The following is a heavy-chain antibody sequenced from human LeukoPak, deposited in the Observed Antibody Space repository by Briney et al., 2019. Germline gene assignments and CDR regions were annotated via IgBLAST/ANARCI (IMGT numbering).Heavy chain of an antibody. D-gene: IGHD6-19*01. Sequence: GGSLRLSCAASGFTFSSYGMSWVRQAPGKGLEWVSAISGSGGSTYYADSVKGRFTISRDNSKNTLYLQMNSLRAEDTAVYYCAKGPRQWLAHFDYWGQGTLVTVSS. CDR3: AKGPRQWLAHFDY. V-gene: IGHV3-23*01. CDR1: GFTFSSYG. CDR2: ISGSGGST. J-gene: IGHJ4*02.